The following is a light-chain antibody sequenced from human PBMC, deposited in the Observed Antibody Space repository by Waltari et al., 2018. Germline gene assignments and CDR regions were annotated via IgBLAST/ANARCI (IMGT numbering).Light chain of an antibody. Sequence: QSALTQPASVSGSPGQSITISCTGTSSDVGAYNYVSWYQQHPGKAPKLMIYDVSNRPSGVSNRLAGSNSGNTASLTISGLQAEDEADYYCSSYISSSTLELFGGGTSLTVL. J-gene: IGLJ2*01. V-gene: IGLV2-14*03. CDR3: SSYISSSTLEL. CDR1: SSDVGAYNY. CDR2: DVS.